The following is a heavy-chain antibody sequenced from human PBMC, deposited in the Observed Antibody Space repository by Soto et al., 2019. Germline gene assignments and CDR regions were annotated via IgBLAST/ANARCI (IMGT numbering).Heavy chain of an antibody. CDR1: GFKFSNYA. CDR3: AKDRRAGGNSAFYFDF. V-gene: IGHV3-23*01. J-gene: IGHJ4*02. CDR2: ISATGGGT. Sequence: WWSLRLSCSASGFKFSNYAMSWFRQAPGKGLEWVSLISATGGGTYYADSVKGRFTISRDNSHNTLYLQVHSLTAEDTAVYYCAKDRRAGGNSAFYFDFWGQGAQVTVSS. D-gene: IGHD3-16*01.